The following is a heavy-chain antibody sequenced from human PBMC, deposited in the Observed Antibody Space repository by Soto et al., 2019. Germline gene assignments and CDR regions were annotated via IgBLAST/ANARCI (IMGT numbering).Heavy chain of an antibody. D-gene: IGHD3-9*01. CDR1: GYTFTSYG. CDR2: ISAYNGNT. CDR3: ARDKGANVLRYFDWLTYYFDY. Sequence: ASVKVSCKASGYTFTSYGISWVRQAPGQGLEWVGWISAYNGNTNYAQKLQGRVTMTTDTSTSTAYMELRSLRSDDTAVYYCARDKGANVLRYFDWLTYYFDYWGQGTLVTVSS. V-gene: IGHV1-18*01. J-gene: IGHJ4*02.